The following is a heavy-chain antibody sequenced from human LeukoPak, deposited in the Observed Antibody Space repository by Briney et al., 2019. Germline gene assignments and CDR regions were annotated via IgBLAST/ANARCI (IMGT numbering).Heavy chain of an antibody. CDR2: ISSSSSYI. V-gene: IGHV3-21*01. Sequence: GGSLRLSCAASGFTFSSYSMNWVRQAPGKGLEWVSSISSSSSYIYYADSVKGRFTISRDNAKNSLYLQMNSLRAEDTAVYYCVRTGYSSGWYPFGAFDYWGQGTLVTVSS. CDR1: GFTFSSYS. CDR3: VRTGYSSGWYPFGAFDY. J-gene: IGHJ4*02. D-gene: IGHD6-19*01.